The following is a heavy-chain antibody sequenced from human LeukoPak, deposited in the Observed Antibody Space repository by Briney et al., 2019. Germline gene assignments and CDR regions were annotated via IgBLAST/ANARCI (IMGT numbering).Heavy chain of an antibody. CDR1: GYTFTSYG. J-gene: IGHJ6*04. CDR3: ARVHEQNPYYYYGMDV. Sequence: ASVKVSCKASGYTFTSYGISWVRQAPGQGLEWMGWISAYNGNTNYAQKLQGRVTMTTDTSTSTAYMELSSLRSEDTAVYYCARVHEQNPYYYYGMDVWGKGTTVTVSS. CDR2: ISAYNGNT. V-gene: IGHV1-18*01.